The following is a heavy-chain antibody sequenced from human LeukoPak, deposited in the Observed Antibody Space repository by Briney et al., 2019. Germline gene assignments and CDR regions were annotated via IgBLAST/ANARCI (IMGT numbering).Heavy chain of an antibody. Sequence: ASVRVSCKTSGYTFSNFGINWVRQAPGEGLEWMGWISGNNDNPNYGQKFQGRFTVTTDSSTSTAYMELRNLRFDDTAVYYCARDGTSTDDYWGQGTLVTVSS. J-gene: IGHJ4*02. CDR3: ARDGTSTDDY. CDR2: ISGNNDNP. V-gene: IGHV1-18*01. D-gene: IGHD2-2*01. CDR1: GYTFSNFG.